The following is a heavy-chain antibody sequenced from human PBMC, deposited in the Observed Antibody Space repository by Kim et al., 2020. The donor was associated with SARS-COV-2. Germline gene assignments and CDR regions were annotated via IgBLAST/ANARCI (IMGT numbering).Heavy chain of an antibody. Sequence: SETLSLTCTVSGGSISSSSYYWGWIRQPPGKGLEWIGSIYYSGSTYYNPSLKSRVTISVDTSKNQFSLKLSSVTAADTAVYYCASPPLSRTYYDIRSRAFDIWGQGTMVTVSS. CDR3: ASPPLSRTYYDIRSRAFDI. CDR1: GGSISSSSYY. J-gene: IGHJ3*02. D-gene: IGHD3-22*01. CDR2: IYYSGST. V-gene: IGHV4-39*01.